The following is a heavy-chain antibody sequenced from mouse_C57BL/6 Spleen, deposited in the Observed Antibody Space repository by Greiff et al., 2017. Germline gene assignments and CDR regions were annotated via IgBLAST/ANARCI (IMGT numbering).Heavy chain of an antibody. D-gene: IGHD4-1*01. CDR2: IDPSDSYT. V-gene: IGHV1-69*01. J-gene: IGHJ4*01. Sequence: VQLQQSGAELVMPGASVKLSCKASGYTFTSYWMHWVKQRPGQGLEWIGEIDPSDSYTNYNQKFKGKSTLTVDKSSSTAYMQLSSLTSEDSAVYSCARGTGHYYAMDYWGQGTSVTVSS. CDR3: ARGTGHYYAMDY. CDR1: GYTFTSYW.